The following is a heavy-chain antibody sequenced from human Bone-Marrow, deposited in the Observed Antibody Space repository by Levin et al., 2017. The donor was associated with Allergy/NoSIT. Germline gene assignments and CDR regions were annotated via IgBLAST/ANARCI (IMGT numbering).Heavy chain of an antibody. CDR3: ARDPPGPGDTTGADY. V-gene: IGHV3-11*05. D-gene: IGHD1-1*01. CDR1: GFTFNDYY. J-gene: IGHJ4*02. Sequence: GGSLRLSCAASGFTFNDYYMSWVRRAPGKGLEWVAYIGSSRSYTNYADSVKGRFTISRDNAKNSLYLQMNSLRAEDTAVYYCARDPPGPGDTTGADYWGQGTLVTVSS. CDR2: IGSSRSYT.